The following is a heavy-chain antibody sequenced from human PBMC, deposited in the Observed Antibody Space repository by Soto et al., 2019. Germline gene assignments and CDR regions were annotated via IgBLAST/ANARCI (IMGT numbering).Heavy chain of an antibody. CDR3: ARAGGTTVTGLWHFDS. Sequence: QVQLEESGGGVVQPGRSLRLSCEASGFTFNTYSMHWVCQPPGKGLEWLAAIWYDGTQKYYADSVKGRFIISGDNSKKTLYLEMNSLRAEDTAVYYCARAGGTTVTGLWHFDSWGQGTLVTVSS. D-gene: IGHD4-17*01. CDR1: GFTFNTYS. J-gene: IGHJ4*02. CDR2: IWYDGTQK. V-gene: IGHV3-33*01.